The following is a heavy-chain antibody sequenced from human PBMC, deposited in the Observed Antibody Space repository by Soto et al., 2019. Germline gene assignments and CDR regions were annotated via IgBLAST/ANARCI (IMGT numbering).Heavy chain of an antibody. D-gene: IGHD2-2*01. V-gene: IGHV1-69*06. CDR1: GGTFSSYA. Sequence: QVQLVQSGAEVKKPGSSVKVSCKASGGTFSSYAISWVRQAPGQGLEWMGGIIPIFGTANYAQKFQGRVTITAAKSTSTAYMELSSLRSEDTAVYYCAREDIVVVPAAISYYYYGMDVWGQGTTVTVSS. J-gene: IGHJ6*02. CDR3: AREDIVVVPAAISYYYYGMDV. CDR2: IIPIFGTA.